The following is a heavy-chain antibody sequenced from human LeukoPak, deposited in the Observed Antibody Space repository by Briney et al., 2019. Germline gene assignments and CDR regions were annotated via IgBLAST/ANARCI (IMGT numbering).Heavy chain of an antibody. CDR1: EFTFSSYA. Sequence: PGASLRLSCAASEFTFSSYAMTWVRQAPGKGLEWVSAISASGGSTYYADSVKGRFTISRDNSKNTLYLQMNSLRAEDTAVYCCAKAKTAGTSRYYYYGMDVWGQGTTVTVPS. CDR3: AKAKTAGTSRYYYYGMDV. D-gene: IGHD6-13*01. J-gene: IGHJ6*02. CDR2: ISASGGST. V-gene: IGHV3-23*01.